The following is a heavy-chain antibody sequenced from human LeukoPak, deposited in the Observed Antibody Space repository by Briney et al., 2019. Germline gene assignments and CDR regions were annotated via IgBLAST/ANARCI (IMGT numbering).Heavy chain of an antibody. Sequence: GGSLRLSCAASGFTFGSYSMTWVRQAPGKGLEWVSLIDSNSNFMNYADSVKGRFTISRDNAKKSLYLEMNSLRAEDTAVYYCAKDSHSWSRDYWGQGTLVSVSS. J-gene: IGHJ4*02. D-gene: IGHD6-13*01. CDR1: GFTFGSYS. V-gene: IGHV3-21*01. CDR2: IDSNSNFM. CDR3: AKDSHSWSRDY.